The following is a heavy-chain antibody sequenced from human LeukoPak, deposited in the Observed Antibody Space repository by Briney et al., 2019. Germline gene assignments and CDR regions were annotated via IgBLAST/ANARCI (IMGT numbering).Heavy chain of an antibody. J-gene: IGHJ4*02. CDR1: GFTFSSYS. V-gene: IGHV3-48*01. CDR3: AREAYGSGSHFDY. D-gene: IGHD3-10*01. Sequence: GGSLRLSCAASGFTFSSYSMNWVRQAPGKGLEWVSYISSSSSTIYYADSVKGRFTISRDNAKNSLYLQMNSLRAEDTAVYYCAREAYGSGSHFDYWGQGTLVTVSS. CDR2: ISSSSSTI.